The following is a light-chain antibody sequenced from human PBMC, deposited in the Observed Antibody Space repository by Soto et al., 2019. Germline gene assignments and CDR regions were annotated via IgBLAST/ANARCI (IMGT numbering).Light chain of an antibody. Sequence: DIQMTQSPSTLSASVGDRVTITCRASQSISSWLAWYQQKPGKAPKLLIYKASSLESGVPSRFSGSGSGTEFTLTIISLPSDDFATYYCQQYSFPTFGQGTKVEIK. CDR3: QQYSFPT. CDR1: QSISSW. J-gene: IGKJ1*01. V-gene: IGKV1-5*03. CDR2: KAS.